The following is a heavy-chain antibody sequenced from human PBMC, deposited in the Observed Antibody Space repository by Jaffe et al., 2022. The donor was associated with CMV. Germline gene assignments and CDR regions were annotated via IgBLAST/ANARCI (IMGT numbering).Heavy chain of an antibody. D-gene: IGHD6-19*01. V-gene: IGHV3-23*01. CDR3: AKMNEGAVAGKRINWFDP. CDR1: GFTFSSYA. CDR2: ISGSGGST. Sequence: EVQLLESGGGLVQPGGSLRLSCAASGFTFSSYAMSWVRQAPGKGLEWVSAISGSGGSTYYADSVKGRFTISRDNSKNTLYLQMNSLRAEDTAVYYCAKMNEGAVAGKRINWFDPWGQGTLVTVSS. J-gene: IGHJ5*02.